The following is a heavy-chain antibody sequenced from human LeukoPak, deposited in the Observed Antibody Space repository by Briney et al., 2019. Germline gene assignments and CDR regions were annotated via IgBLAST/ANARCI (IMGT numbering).Heavy chain of an antibody. CDR1: GASISSWY. V-gene: IGHV4-59*01. CDR3: ARETSLAGFASGLGFNY. CDR2: IYGSGNT. D-gene: IGHD6-19*01. Sequence: PSETLSLTCTVSGASISSWYWSWIRQPPGEGLEWIGYIYGSGNTNYNPSLKSRVTMSIDTSRNQFSLKLTSVTAADTATYYCARETSLAGFASGLGFNYWGQGILVTVSS. J-gene: IGHJ4*02.